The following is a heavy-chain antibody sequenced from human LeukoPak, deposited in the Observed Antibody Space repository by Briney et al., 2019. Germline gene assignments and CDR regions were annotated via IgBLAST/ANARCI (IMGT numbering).Heavy chain of an antibody. D-gene: IGHD6-6*01. Sequence: PGGSLRLSCAASGFTFSSYGMHWVRQAPGKGLEWVAVIWYDGSNKYYADSVKGRFTISRDNSKNTLYLQMNSLRAEDTAVYYCARDLYSSSSFDYWGQGTLVTVSS. J-gene: IGHJ4*02. CDR3: ARDLYSSSSFDY. CDR2: IWYDGSNK. V-gene: IGHV3-33*01. CDR1: GFTFSSYG.